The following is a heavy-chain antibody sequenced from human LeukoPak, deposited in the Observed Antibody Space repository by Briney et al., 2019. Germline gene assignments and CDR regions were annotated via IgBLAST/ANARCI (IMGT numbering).Heavy chain of an antibody. D-gene: IGHD3-10*01. CDR1: GGSISSSSYY. Sequence: PSETLSLTCTVSGGSISSSSYYWGWIRQPPGKGLEWIGSIYYSGSTYYNPSLKSRVTMSVDTSKNQFSLKLSSVTAADTAVYYCARVAWSRWFGELSSTPNAYYYYMDVWGKGTTVTVSS. J-gene: IGHJ6*03. V-gene: IGHV4-39*07. CDR2: IYYSGST. CDR3: ARVAWSRWFGELSSTPNAYYYYMDV.